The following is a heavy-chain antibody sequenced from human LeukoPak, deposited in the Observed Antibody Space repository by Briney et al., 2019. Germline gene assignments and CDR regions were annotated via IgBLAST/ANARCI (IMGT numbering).Heavy chain of an antibody. D-gene: IGHD3-22*01. CDR2: ISSSSSYI. CDR3: ARDLYDSGAYSSPIDY. Sequence: GGSLRLSCAASGFIFSSYSMNWVRQAPGKGLEWVSSISSSSSYIYYADSVKGRFTISRDNAKNSLYLQMNSLRAEDTAVYYCARDLYDSGAYSSPIDYWGQGTLVTVSS. J-gene: IGHJ4*02. CDR1: GFIFSSYS. V-gene: IGHV3-21*01.